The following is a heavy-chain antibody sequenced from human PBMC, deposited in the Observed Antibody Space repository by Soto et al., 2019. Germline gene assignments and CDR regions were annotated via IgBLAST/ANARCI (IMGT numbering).Heavy chain of an antibody. J-gene: IGHJ6*02. D-gene: IGHD6-13*01. CDR2: INPSGGST. CDR1: GYTFTSYY. CDR3: ARVLAAEATAPIYYYYYGMDV. V-gene: IGHV1-46*03. Sequence: GASVKVSCKASGYTFTSYYMHWVRQAPGQGLEWMGIINPSGGSTSYAQKFQGRVTMTRDTSTSTVYMELSSLRSEDTAVYYCARVLAAEATAPIYYYYYGMDVWGQGTTVTVSS.